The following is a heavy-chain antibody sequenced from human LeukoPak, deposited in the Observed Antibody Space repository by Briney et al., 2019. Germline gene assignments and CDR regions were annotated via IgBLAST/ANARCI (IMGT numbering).Heavy chain of an antibody. J-gene: IGHJ4*02. Sequence: PGGSLRLSCAASGFTVSSDYMSWVRQAPGKGLEWVSVIYSGGSTYYADSVKGRFTISRDNSKNTLYLQMNSLRAEDTAVYYCARMTAILALGYWGQGTLVTVSS. CDR1: GFTVSSDY. CDR2: IYSGGST. V-gene: IGHV3-53*01. D-gene: IGHD2-21*02. CDR3: ARMTAILALGY.